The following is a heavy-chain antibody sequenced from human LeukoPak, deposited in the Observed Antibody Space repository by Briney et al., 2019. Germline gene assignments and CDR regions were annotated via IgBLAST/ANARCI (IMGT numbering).Heavy chain of an antibody. D-gene: IGHD6-13*01. CDR2: IFNNGST. V-gene: IGHV4-39*07. Sequence: SETLSLTCTVSGGSISSSKYYWGWIRQSPGKGLEWIGTIFNNGSTHYNPSLKSRVTISVDTSKNQFSLNLQSVTPEDTAVYYCARNLIPEQLVVNFWGQGTLVTVSS. J-gene: IGHJ4*02. CDR1: GGSISSSKYY. CDR3: ARNLIPEQLVVNF.